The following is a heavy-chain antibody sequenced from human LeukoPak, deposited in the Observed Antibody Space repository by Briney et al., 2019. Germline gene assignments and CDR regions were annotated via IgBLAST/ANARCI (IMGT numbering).Heavy chain of an antibody. D-gene: IGHD4-17*01. V-gene: IGHV4-31*03. CDR3: ARRGDYGGYPFDY. J-gene: IGHJ4*02. CDR2: IYYSGST. Sequence: SQTLSLTCTVSGGSISSGGYYWSWIRQHPGKGLEWIGYIYYSGSTYYNPSLKSRVTISVDTSKNQFSLKLSSVTAADTAVYYCARRGDYGGYPFDYWGQGTLVTVSS. CDR1: GGSISSGGYY.